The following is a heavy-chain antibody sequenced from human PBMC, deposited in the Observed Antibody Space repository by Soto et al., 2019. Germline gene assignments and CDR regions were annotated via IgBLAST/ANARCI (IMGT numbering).Heavy chain of an antibody. CDR1: GYTLTELS. J-gene: IGHJ3*02. V-gene: IGHV1-24*01. CDR3: ATRAPGVYAFDI. Sequence: ASVKVSCKVSGYTLTELSMHWVRQAPGKGLEWMGGFDPEDGETIYAQKFQGRVTMTEDTSTDTAYMELSSLRSEDTAVYYCATRAPGVYAFDIWGQGTMVTVSS. D-gene: IGHD6-13*01. CDR2: FDPEDGET.